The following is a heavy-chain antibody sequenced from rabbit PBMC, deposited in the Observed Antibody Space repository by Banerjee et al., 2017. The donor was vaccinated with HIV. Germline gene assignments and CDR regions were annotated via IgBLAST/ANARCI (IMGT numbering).Heavy chain of an antibody. CDR1: GFSFTSNS. CDR2: IDTGGST. V-gene: IGHV1S45*01. CDR3: AREYGGYGQM. J-gene: IGHJ4*01. Sequence: QEQLEESGGDLVKPGASLTLTCTASGFSFTSNSMCWVRQAPGKGLEWIACIDTGGSTYYASWAKGRFTISKTSSTTVTLQMTSLTAADTATYFCAREYGGYGQMWGPGTLVTVS. D-gene: IGHD2-1*01.